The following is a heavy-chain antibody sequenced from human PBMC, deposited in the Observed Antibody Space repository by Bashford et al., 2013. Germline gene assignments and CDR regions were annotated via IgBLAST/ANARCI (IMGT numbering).Heavy chain of an antibody. CDR3: ARVYGDYAEVNYFDS. CDR1: GGSINTGGYY. Sequence: SETLSLTCAVSGGSINTGGYYYWTWIRQHPGKGLEWIGEINHSGSTNYNPSLKSRVTISVDTSKNQFSLKLSSVSAADTAIYFCARVYGDYAEVNYFDSWGPGIPGSPVSS. D-gene: IGHD4-17*01. V-gene: IGHV4-31*11. CDR2: INHSGST. J-gene: IGHJ4*02.